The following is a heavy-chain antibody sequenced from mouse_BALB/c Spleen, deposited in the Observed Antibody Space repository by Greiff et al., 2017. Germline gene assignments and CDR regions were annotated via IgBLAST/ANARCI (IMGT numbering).Heavy chain of an antibody. V-gene: IGHV14-3*02. CDR3: ASHYYGSSYWYFDV. J-gene: IGHJ1*01. CDR2: IDPANGNT. D-gene: IGHD1-1*01. Sequence: EVQLQQSGAELVKPGASVKLSCTASGFNIKDTYMHWVKQRPEQGLEWIGRIDPANGNTKYDPKFQGKATITADTSSNTAYLQLSSLTSEDTAVYYCASHYYGSSYWYFDVWGAGTTVTVSS. CDR1: GFNIKDTY.